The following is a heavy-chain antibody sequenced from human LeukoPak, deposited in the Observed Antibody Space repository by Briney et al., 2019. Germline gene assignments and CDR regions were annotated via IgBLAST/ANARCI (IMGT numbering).Heavy chain of an antibody. CDR3: ARVGDGEQWLDPLYYYYMDV. CDR2: IHYSGST. Sequence: SETLSLTCTVSGGSISSYYWSWIRQPPGKGLEWIGYIHYSGSTNYNPSLKSRVTISVDTSKNQFSLKLSSVTAADTAVYYCARVGDGEQWLDPLYYYYMDVWGKGTTVTISS. CDR1: GGSISSYY. V-gene: IGHV4-59*01. D-gene: IGHD6-19*01. J-gene: IGHJ6*03.